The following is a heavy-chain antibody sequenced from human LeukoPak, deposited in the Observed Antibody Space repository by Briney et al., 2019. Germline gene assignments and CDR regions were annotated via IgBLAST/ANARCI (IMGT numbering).Heavy chain of an antibody. CDR1: GFSFSSYA. CDR3: AKDKYCSGGSCYRSFDY. Sequence: GGSLRLSCAASGFSFSSYAMSAVRPAPGKGLEWVSAISTSSGSAYYADSVKGRFTISKDNSKNTLYLQMNSLRAEDTAVYFCAKDKYCSGGSCYRSFDYWGQGTLVTVSS. D-gene: IGHD2-15*01. J-gene: IGHJ4*02. V-gene: IGHV3-23*01. CDR2: ISTSSGSA.